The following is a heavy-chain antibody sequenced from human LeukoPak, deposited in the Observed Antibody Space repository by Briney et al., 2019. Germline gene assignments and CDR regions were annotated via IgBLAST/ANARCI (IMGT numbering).Heavy chain of an antibody. CDR3: ARDLGPYSSGWDYYFDY. CDR2: IYPGDSDT. V-gene: IGHV5-51*01. Sequence: GESLKISCKGSGYSFTNYWIGWVRQKPGKGLEWMGIIYPGDSDTRYSPSFQGQVTISADKSISTAYLQWSSLKASDTAMYYCARDLGPYSSGWDYYFDYWGQGTLVTVSS. J-gene: IGHJ4*02. D-gene: IGHD6-19*01. CDR1: GYSFTNYW.